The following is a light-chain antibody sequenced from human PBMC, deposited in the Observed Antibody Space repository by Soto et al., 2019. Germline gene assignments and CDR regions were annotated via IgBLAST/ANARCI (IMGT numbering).Light chain of an antibody. CDR1: KLGDKF. V-gene: IGLV3-1*01. CDR2: EDY. Sequence: SYELTQPPSGSVSPGQTASITCSGDKLGDKFACWYQQKPGQSPVLVIYEDYKRPSGIPERFSGSNSGNTATLTISDTQAMDEADYYCQAWDINTAVFGTGTKLTVL. J-gene: IGLJ1*01. CDR3: QAWDINTAV.